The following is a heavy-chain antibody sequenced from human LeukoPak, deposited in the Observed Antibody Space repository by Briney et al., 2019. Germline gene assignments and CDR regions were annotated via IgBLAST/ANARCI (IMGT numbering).Heavy chain of an antibody. CDR2: INHSGST. CDR1: GGSFSGYY. J-gene: IGHJ4*02. D-gene: IGHD6-19*01. Sequence: SETLSLTCAVYGGSFSGYYWSWIRQPPGKGLEWIGEINHSGSTNYNPSLKSRVTISVDTSKNQFSLKLSSVTAADTAVYYCARQDSSGWYYFDYWGQGTLVTVSS. V-gene: IGHV4-34*01. CDR3: ARQDSSGWYYFDY.